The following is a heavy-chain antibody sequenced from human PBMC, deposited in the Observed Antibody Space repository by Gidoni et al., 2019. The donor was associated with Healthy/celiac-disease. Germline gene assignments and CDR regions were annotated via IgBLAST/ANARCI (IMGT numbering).Heavy chain of an antibody. D-gene: IGHD6-13*01. CDR3: AREGYSSSWHPPNFDY. Sequence: QVQLVESGGGVGQPGRSLRLSCAASGFTFRSYGMHWVRPAPGKGLGWVAVIWYDGSNKYYADSVKGRFTISRDNSKNTLYLQMNSLRAEDTAVYYCAREGYSSSWHPPNFDYWGQGTLVTVSS. CDR1: GFTFRSYG. CDR2: IWYDGSNK. J-gene: IGHJ4*02. V-gene: IGHV3-33*01.